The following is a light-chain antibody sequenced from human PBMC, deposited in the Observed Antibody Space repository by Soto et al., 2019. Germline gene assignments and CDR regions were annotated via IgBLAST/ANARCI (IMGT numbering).Light chain of an antibody. CDR3: QQYST. V-gene: IGKV1-5*03. J-gene: IGKJ2*02. CDR2: KAS. CDR1: QSISSW. Sequence: DIQMTQSPSTLSASVGDRVTITCRASQSISSWLAWYQQKPGKAPKLLIYKASSLESGVPSRFSGSGSGTEFTRTISSLQPDDFATYYCQQYSTSGQGTKLEIK.